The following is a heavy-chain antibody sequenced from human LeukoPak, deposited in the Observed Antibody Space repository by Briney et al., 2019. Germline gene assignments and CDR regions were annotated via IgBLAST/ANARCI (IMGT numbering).Heavy chain of an antibody. D-gene: IGHD4/OR15-4a*01. CDR2: ISANGGGT. V-gene: IGHV3-23*01. Sequence: GGSLRLSCGASGFIFRNYAMSWVRQAPGEGLEWVSGISANGGGTYYADSVKGRFTISRDNSKNMLYLQMNSLRAEDTAVYYCAKESGALGAPLYDYWGQGTLVTGSS. CDR1: GFIFRNYA. J-gene: IGHJ4*02. CDR3: AKESGALGAPLYDY.